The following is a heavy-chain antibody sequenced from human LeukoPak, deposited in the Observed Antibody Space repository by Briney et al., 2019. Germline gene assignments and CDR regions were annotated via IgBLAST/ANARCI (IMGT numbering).Heavy chain of an antibody. D-gene: IGHD3-16*01. CDR3: ARDSRGGGPDFDY. CDR1: GDSINNYY. V-gene: IGHV4-59*01. J-gene: IGHJ4*02. Sequence: SETLSLTCTVSGDSINNYYWAWIRQPPGKGLEWIGYIHYSGTTYYNPSLKSRVTISVDSSRTQFSLKLSSMTAADTAVYYCARDSRGGGPDFDYWGQGTLVTVSS. CDR2: IHYSGTT.